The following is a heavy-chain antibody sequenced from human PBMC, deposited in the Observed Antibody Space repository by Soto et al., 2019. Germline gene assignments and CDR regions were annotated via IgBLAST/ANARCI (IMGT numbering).Heavy chain of an antibody. CDR2: IYYSGST. CDR3: ARRYGSGSAFDI. Sequence: SETLSLTCTVSGGSISSYYWRWIRQPPGKGLEWIGYIYYSGSTNYNPSLKSRVTISVDTSKNQFSLKLSSVTAADTAVYYCARRYGSGSAFDIWGQGTMVT. J-gene: IGHJ3*02. D-gene: IGHD3-10*01. V-gene: IGHV4-59*08. CDR1: GGSISSYY.